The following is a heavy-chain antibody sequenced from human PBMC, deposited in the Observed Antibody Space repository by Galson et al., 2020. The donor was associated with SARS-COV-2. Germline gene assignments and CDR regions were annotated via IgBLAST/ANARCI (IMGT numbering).Heavy chain of an antibody. J-gene: IGHJ3*02. Sequence: ASVKVSCKASGYTFTRYGISWVRQAPGQGLEWMGWINPNSGGTNYAQKFQGRVTMTRDTSISIAYMELSRLRSDDTAVYYCARDGTAMVTNGFDIWGQGTMVTVSS. D-gene: IGHD5-18*01. V-gene: IGHV1-2*02. CDR2: INPNSGGT. CDR1: GYTFTRYG. CDR3: ARDGTAMVTNGFDI.